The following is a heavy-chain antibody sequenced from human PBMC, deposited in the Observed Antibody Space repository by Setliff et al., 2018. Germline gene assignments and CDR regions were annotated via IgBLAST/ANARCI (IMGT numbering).Heavy chain of an antibody. D-gene: IGHD1-26*01. CDR1: GGTFGSSA. J-gene: IGHJ4*02. V-gene: IGHV1-69*13. CDR3: ARALGATITHFDY. CDR2: IIPMFDTG. Sequence: SVKVSCKASGGTFGSSALSWVRQAPGQGLEWMGGIIPMFDTGIYAEKFQGRVTLSADESTSTVYMELSRLRSDDTAVHYCARALGATITHFDYWGQGSQVTVSS.